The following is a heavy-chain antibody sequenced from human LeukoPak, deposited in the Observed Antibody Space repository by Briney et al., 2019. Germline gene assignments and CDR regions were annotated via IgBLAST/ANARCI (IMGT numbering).Heavy chain of an antibody. V-gene: IGHV3-23*01. CDR2: ITGSGGST. CDR1: GFTFSSYA. CDR3: AKDRAGRGPTPGSDY. Sequence: GALRLSCAASGFTFSSYAVSWVRPAPGKGLEWVSAITGSGGSTYYADSVKGRFTISRDNSKNTLYLQMNSLRAEDTAVYYCAKDRAGRGPTPGSDYWGQGTLSPSPQ. J-gene: IGHJ4*02.